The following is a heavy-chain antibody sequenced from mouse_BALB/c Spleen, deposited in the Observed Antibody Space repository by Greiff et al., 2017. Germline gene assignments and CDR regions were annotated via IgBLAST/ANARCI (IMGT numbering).Heavy chain of an antibody. CDR2: ISSGSSTI. Sequence: EVKVVESGGGLVQPGGSRKLSCAASGFTFSSFGMHWVRQAPEKGLEWVAYISSGSSTIYYADTVKGRFTISRDNPKNTLFLQMTSLRSEDTAMYYCARYMDFDYWGQGTTLTVSS. CDR3: ARYMDFDY. J-gene: IGHJ2*01. V-gene: IGHV5-17*02. CDR1: GFTFSSFG. D-gene: IGHD1-1*02.